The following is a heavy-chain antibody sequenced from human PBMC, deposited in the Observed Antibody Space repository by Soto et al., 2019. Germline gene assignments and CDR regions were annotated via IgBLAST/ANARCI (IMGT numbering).Heavy chain of an antibody. CDR2: IGSAGDT. CDR1: GFPVGGND. D-gene: IGHD6-25*01. CDR3: VRGEQRFYYYGMDL. V-gene: IGHV3-13*01. Sequence: PRGSLRLACAAYGFPVGGNDFQWVRQRGGKGLEWVSTIGSAGDTYYSASVRGRFTISRENTKNSLFLQMTSLRDGDTAVYFCVRGEQRFYYYGMDLWGQGTTVTVSS. J-gene: IGHJ6*02.